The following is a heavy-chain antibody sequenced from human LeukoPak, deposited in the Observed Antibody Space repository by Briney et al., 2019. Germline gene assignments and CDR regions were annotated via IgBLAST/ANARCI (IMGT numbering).Heavy chain of an antibody. CDR2: IWNDGSNK. V-gene: IGHV3-33*01. Sequence: PGRSLRLSCAASGFTFSNYGMHWVRQAPGKGLEWVAVIWNDGSNKYYADSVKGRFTISRDNSKNTLYLQMNSLRAEDTAVYSCARASGPFDYWGQGTLVTVSS. CDR1: GFTFSNYG. CDR3: ARASGPFDY. D-gene: IGHD3-10*01. J-gene: IGHJ4*02.